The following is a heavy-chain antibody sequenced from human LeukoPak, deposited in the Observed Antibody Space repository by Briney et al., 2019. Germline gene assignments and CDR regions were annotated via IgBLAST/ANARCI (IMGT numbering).Heavy chain of an antibody. CDR1: GFTFSDYY. CDR3: TRRPYSSSWYYFDY. Sequence: PGGSLRLSCAVSGFTFSDYYMSWVRQAPGKGLERISYISSSGSMLHYADSVEGRFTISRDNAKNSLYLQMSSLRVEDTAVYYCTRRPYSSSWYYFDYWGQGTLVTVSS. D-gene: IGHD6-13*01. V-gene: IGHV3-11*04. J-gene: IGHJ4*02. CDR2: ISSSGSML.